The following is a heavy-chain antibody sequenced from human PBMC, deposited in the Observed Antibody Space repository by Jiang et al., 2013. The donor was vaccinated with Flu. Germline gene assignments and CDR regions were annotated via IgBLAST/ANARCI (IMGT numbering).Heavy chain of an antibody. CDR1: GYTFTGYY. D-gene: IGHD3-10*01. Sequence: GAEVKKPGASVKVSCKASGYTFTGYYIHWVRQTPGQGLEWMGWINPNTGGAIYAQLFEGRVTVTRDTSISTTYMELSRLKSDDTAVYYCARSYGADSFDIWGQGTVVTV. J-gene: IGHJ3*02. CDR2: INPNTGGA. V-gene: IGHV1-2*02. CDR3: ARSYGADSFDI.